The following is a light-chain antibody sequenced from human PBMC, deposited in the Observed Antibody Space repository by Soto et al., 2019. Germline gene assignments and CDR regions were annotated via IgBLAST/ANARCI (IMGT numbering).Light chain of an antibody. CDR3: SSYAGRTLYG. J-gene: IGLJ1*01. Sequence: QSVLTQPPSASGSPGQSVTISCTGTSSDVGGYDYVSWYQQRPGKAPKLLIHEVTKRPSGVPDRFSGSKSGNTASLTVSGLQAEDEADYYCSSYAGRTLYGLGTWTKV. V-gene: IGLV2-8*01. CDR1: SSDVGGYDY. CDR2: EVT.